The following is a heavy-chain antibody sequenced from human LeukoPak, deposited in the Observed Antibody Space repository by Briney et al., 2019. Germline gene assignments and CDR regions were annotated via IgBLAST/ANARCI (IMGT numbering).Heavy chain of an antibody. Sequence: GGSLRLSCAASGFTFSSYEMNWVRQAPGKGLEWVSYISSSGSTIYYADSVKGRFTISRDNAKNSLYLQMNSLRAEDTAVYYCARISPTTVRSRWRGKSGFDYWGQGTLVTVSS. V-gene: IGHV3-48*03. J-gene: IGHJ4*02. D-gene: IGHD4-17*01. CDR2: ISSSGSTI. CDR3: ARISPTTVRSRWRGKSGFDY. CDR1: GFTFSSYE.